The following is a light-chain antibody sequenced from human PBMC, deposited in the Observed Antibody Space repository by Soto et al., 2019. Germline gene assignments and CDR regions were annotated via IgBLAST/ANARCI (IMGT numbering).Light chain of an antibody. Sequence: EIVLTQSPGTLSLSPGERATLSXRASQSGIIYLSWYQQKPGXAPRXXXYNXSNRATGIPARLSGSGSGTDFTLTISSLDPEYSAVYYCQQRHMGTITFGQGTRLEIK. V-gene: IGKV3-11*01. CDR1: QSGIIY. J-gene: IGKJ5*01. CDR2: NXS. CDR3: QQRHMGTIT.